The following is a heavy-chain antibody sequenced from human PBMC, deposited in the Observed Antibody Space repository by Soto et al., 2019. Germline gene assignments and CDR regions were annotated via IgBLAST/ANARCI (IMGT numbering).Heavy chain of an antibody. D-gene: IGHD2-2*01. J-gene: IGHJ4*02. CDR2: ISNSGRT. V-gene: IGHV4-31*02. Sequence: QVQLQESGPGLVKPSQTLSLTCSVSGGCISSDGYYWSWVRQHPGKGLEWIGYISNSGRTYFHPSLMSRLTISLDTSNNKFSLKLSSVTAADTAVYYRARGRNIVLESSTGGFDFWGQGTLVNVSS. CDR1: GGCISSDGYY. CDR3: ARGRNIVLESSTGGFDF.